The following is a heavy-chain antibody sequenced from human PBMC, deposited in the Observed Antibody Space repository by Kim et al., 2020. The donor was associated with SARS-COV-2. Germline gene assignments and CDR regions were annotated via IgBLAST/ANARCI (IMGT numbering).Heavy chain of an antibody. J-gene: IGHJ6*01. D-gene: IGHD1-7*01. CDR1: GFTFSIYG. CDR2: ISYDGSNE. CDR3: AKVIGNYESTPGRYY. Sequence: GGSLRLSCAASGFTFSIYGMHWVRQAPGKGLEWVAVISYDGSNEYYGDAVKGRFTMSRDNFKNTLHLQMNSPKIEDTAVYYCAKVIGNYESTPGRYY. V-gene: IGHV3-30*18.